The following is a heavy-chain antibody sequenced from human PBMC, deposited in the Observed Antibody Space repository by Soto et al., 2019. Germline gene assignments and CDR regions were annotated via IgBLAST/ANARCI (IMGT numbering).Heavy chain of an antibody. J-gene: IGHJ3*02. V-gene: IGHV5-51*01. D-gene: IGHD2-2*01. CDR1: GYSFTSYW. CDR3: ARPMCSSTSCHGAFDI. Sequence: GESLKISCKGSGYSFTSYWIGWVRQMPGKGLEWMGIIYPGDSDTRYSPSFQGQVTISADKSISTAYLQWSSLKASDTAMYYCARPMCSSTSCHGAFDIWGQGTMVTVSS. CDR2: IYPGDSDT.